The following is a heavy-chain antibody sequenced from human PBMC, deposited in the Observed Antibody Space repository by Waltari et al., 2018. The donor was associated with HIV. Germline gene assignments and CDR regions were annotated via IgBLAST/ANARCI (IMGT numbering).Heavy chain of an antibody. J-gene: IGHJ5*02. CDR3: ARYSSSWYKAGWFDP. D-gene: IGHD6-13*01. CDR2: MNPNRGNT. V-gene: IGHV1-8*01. CDR1: GYPFTSYD. Sequence: QVQLVQSGAEVKKPGASVKVSCKASGYPFTSYDINWVRQANGQGLEWMGWMNPNRGNTGYAKKFQGRVTMTRNTSISTAYMELSSLRSEDTAVYYCARYSSSWYKAGWFDPWGQGTLVTVSS.